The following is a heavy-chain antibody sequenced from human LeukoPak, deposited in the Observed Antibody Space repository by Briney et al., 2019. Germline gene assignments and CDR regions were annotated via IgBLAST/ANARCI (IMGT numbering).Heavy chain of an antibody. D-gene: IGHD4-17*01. V-gene: IGHV4-61*02. CDR3: ARDDRYGDFHLV. CDR2: IYTSGST. Sequence: PSETLSLTCTVSGGSISSGSYYWSWIRQPAGKGLEWIGRIYTSGSTNYNPSLKSRVTMSVDTSKNQFSLKLSSVTAADTAVYYCARDDRYGDFHLVWGKGTTVTVSS. J-gene: IGHJ6*04. CDR1: GGSISSGSYY.